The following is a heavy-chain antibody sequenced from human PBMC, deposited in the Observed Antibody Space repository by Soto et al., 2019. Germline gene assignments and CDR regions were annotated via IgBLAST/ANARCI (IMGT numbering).Heavy chain of an antibody. Sequence: GGSLRLSCAASGFIFSDYYMHLIRQAPGKGLEYVSAISSNGGSTYYANSVKGRFTISRDNSKNTLYLQMNSLRAEDTAVYYCAKVYGGAYYYYYYGMDVWGQGTTVTVSS. V-gene: IGHV3-64*01. CDR1: GFIFSDYY. CDR3: AKVYGGAYYYYYYGMDV. D-gene: IGHD2-21*01. CDR2: ISSNGGST. J-gene: IGHJ6*02.